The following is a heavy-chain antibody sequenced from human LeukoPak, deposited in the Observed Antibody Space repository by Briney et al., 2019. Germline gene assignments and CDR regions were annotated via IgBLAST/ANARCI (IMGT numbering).Heavy chain of an antibody. D-gene: IGHD5-12*01. CDR2: IKQDGSEK. CDR3: ARDRGYNY. Sequence: GGSLRLSCVASGCTFSDHWMSWVRQAPGKGLEWVANIKQDGSEKYYVDSVKGRFTISRDNAKNSLYLQMNSLRADDTAVYYCARDRGYNYWGQGTLVAVSS. CDR1: GCTFSDHW. J-gene: IGHJ4*02. V-gene: IGHV3-7*01.